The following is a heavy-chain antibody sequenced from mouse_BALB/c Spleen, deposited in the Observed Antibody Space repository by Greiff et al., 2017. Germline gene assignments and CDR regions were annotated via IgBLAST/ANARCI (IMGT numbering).Heavy chain of an antibody. Sequence: EVQLQQSGAELVRSGASVKLSCTASGFNIKDYYMHWVKQRPEQGLEWIGWIDPENGDTEYAPKFQGKATMTADTSSNTAYLQLSSLTYEDTAVYYCNAILLRKVFAYWGQGTLVTVSA. D-gene: IGHD1-1*01. CDR3: NAILLRKVFAY. CDR2: IDPENGDT. V-gene: IGHV14-4*02. CDR1: GFNIKDYY. J-gene: IGHJ3*01.